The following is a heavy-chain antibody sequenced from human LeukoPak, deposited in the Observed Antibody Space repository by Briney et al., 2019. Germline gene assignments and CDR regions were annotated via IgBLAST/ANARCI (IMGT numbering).Heavy chain of an antibody. J-gene: IGHJ4*02. CDR2: ISSSSTFI. CDR3: ARDWSGDDY. CDR1: GFTFSSYS. V-gene: IGHV3-21*01. Sequence: GALRLSCAASGFTFSSYSMSWVRQAPGKGLEWVSSISSSSTFIYYVDSVKGRFTISRDDAKNSLYLQMNNLRAEDTAVYYCARDWSGDDYWGQGTPVTVSS. D-gene: IGHD3-3*01.